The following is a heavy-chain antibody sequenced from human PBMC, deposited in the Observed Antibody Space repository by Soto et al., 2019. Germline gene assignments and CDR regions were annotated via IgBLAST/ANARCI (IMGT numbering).Heavy chain of an antibody. Sequence: ASVKVSCKASGYMFTGNYMHWVRQAPGQGLEYMGWMNPKSGATNYAQKFQGRGTMTWDTSISTAYVELSRLRSEDTAVYYSARVPVAAADWFDPWRQGTLVTVSS. CDR2: MNPKSGAT. J-gene: IGHJ5*02. D-gene: IGHD6-13*01. CDR3: ARVPVAAADWFDP. V-gene: IGHV1-2*02. CDR1: GYMFTGNY.